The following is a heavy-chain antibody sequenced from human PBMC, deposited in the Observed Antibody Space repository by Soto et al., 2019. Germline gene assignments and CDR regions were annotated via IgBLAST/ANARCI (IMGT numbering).Heavy chain of an antibody. D-gene: IGHD4-17*01. CDR2: ISYSGRT. CDR1: GASIITDNYV. V-gene: IGHV4-39*01. Sequence: SQTLSLTCTVSGASIITDNYVWVWIRQTPRRGLELTGSISYSGRTYDNPSLQRRVTISIDASKNQFSLKLSSVTSDDTAVYYCARRRASDYGGNRHHYSFDRWGQGALVTVSS. J-gene: IGHJ4*02. CDR3: ARRRASDYGGNRHHYSFDR.